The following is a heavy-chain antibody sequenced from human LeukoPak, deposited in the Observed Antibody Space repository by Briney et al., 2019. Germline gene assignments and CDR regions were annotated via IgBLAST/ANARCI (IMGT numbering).Heavy chain of an antibody. CDR2: ISSSSSYI. Sequence: GGSLRLSCAASGFTFSSYSMNWVRQAPGKGLEWVSSISSSSSYIYYADSVKGRFTISRDNAKNSLYLQMNSLRAEDTAVYYCARDAYYYDSSGYYDKFFDWGQGTLVTVFS. CDR3: ARDAYYYDSSGYYDKFFD. V-gene: IGHV3-21*01. CDR1: GFTFSSYS. J-gene: IGHJ4*02. D-gene: IGHD3-22*01.